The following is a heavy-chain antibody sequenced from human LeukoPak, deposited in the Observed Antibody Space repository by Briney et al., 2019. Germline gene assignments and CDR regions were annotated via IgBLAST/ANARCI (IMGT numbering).Heavy chain of an antibody. J-gene: IGHJ3*02. CDR3: AKNYDSSGAFDI. D-gene: IGHD3-22*01. CDR1: GFTFSSYG. V-gene: IGHV3-30*18. Sequence: GGSLRLSCAASGFTFSSYGMHWVRQAPGKGLEWVAVISYDGSNKYYADSVKGRFTISRDNSKNTLYLQMNSLGAEDTAVYYCAKNYDSSGAFDIWGQGTMVTVSS. CDR2: ISYDGSNK.